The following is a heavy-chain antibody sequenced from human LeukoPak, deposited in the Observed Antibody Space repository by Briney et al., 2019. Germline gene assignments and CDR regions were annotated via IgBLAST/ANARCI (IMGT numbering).Heavy chain of an antibody. CDR3: ARELGIDLTY. J-gene: IGHJ4*02. Sequence: ASVKVSCKASGGTFSSYGISWVRQAPGQGLEWMGWISAYNGNTNYAQKLQGSVTMTTDTSTSTAYMELRSLRSDDTAVYYCARELGIDLTYWGQGTLVTVSS. V-gene: IGHV1-18*01. CDR1: GGTFSSYG. CDR2: ISAYNGNT. D-gene: IGHD7-27*01.